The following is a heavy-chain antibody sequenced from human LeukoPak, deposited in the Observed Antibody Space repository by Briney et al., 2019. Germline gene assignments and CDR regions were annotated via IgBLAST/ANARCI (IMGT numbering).Heavy chain of an antibody. V-gene: IGHV4-34*01. CDR2: INHSGIT. CDR3: ARASLGSGNYGRYFDD. CDR1: GGSFSAYY. D-gene: IGHD3-10*01. J-gene: IGHJ4*02. Sequence: SETLSLTCAVYGGSFSAYYWSWIRQPPGKGLEWIGDINHSGITNYNPSLKSRVTISVDTSKNQFSLKLKSVTAADTAVYYCARASLGSGNYGRYFDDWGQGTLVTVSS.